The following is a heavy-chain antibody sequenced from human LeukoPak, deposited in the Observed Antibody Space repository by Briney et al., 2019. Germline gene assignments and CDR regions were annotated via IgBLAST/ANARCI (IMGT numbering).Heavy chain of an antibody. CDR1: GGSISSYY. V-gene: IGHV4-4*07. CDR3: AREGNIVVVVAGAFDI. J-gene: IGHJ3*02. Sequence: PSETLSLTCTVSGGSISSYYWSWIRQPAGKGLEWIGRIYTSGSTNYNPSLKSRVTMSVDTSRNQFSLKLSSVTAADTAVYYCAREGNIVVVVAGAFDIWGQGTMVTVSS. CDR2: IYTSGST. D-gene: IGHD2-15*01.